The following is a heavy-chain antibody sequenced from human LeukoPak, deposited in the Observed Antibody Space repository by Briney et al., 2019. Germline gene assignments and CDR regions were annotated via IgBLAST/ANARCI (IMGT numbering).Heavy chain of an antibody. Sequence: ASVKVSCKASGYTFTGHYMHWVRQAPGQGLEWMGRINPNSGVTNYAQKFQGRVTMTRDTSISTAYMELSRLRSDDTAVYYCARGSYSSSRYYFDYWGQGTLVTVSS. J-gene: IGHJ4*02. CDR2: INPNSGVT. D-gene: IGHD6-6*01. V-gene: IGHV1-2*06. CDR3: ARGSYSSSRYYFDY. CDR1: GYTFTGHY.